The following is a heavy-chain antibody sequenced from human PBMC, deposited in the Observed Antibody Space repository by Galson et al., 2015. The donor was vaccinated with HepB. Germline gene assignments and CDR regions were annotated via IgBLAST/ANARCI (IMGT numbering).Heavy chain of an antibody. CDR1: GFTFSSYG. V-gene: IGHV3-30*18. Sequence: SLRLSCAASGFTFSSYGMHWVRQAPGKGLEWVAVISYDGSNKYYADSVKGRFTISRDNSKNTLYLQMNSLRAEDTAVYYCANAHPTSITMIVVAHDAFDIWGQGTMVTVSS. D-gene: IGHD3-22*01. CDR2: ISYDGSNK. J-gene: IGHJ3*02. CDR3: ANAHPTSITMIVVAHDAFDI.